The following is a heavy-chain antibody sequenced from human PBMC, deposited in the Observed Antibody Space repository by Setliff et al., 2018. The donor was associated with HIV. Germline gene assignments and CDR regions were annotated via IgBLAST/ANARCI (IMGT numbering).Heavy chain of an antibody. CDR1: GYTFNDSY. J-gene: IGHJ4*02. CDR2: INPYTRDT. CDR3: ARDRDHDFDH. Sequence: ASVKVSCKASGYTFNDSYIHWVRQAPGKGLEWMAWINPYTRDTNYAQKFQGRVTVTRDTSISTIYMELSGLRSDDTAVYYCARDRDHDFDHWGQGTLVTVSS. V-gene: IGHV1-2*02.